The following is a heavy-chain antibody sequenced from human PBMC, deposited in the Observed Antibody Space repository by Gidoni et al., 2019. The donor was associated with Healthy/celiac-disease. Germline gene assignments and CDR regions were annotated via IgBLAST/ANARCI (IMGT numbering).Heavy chain of an antibody. CDR1: GFSLSTSEVG. D-gene: IGHD2-2*01. CDR2: IYWNDDK. CDR3: VHIIPEIYCSSITCYSWNYFDH. Sequence: QITLKESGPTLVKTTQTLTLTCTFSGFSLSTSEVGVGWIRQPPGKALEWLALIYWNDDKRYSPSLKSRLIITKDTSKNQVVLTMTNMDPVDTATYYCVHIIPEIYCSSITCYSWNYFDHWGQGTLVTVSS. J-gene: IGHJ4*02. V-gene: IGHV2-5*01.